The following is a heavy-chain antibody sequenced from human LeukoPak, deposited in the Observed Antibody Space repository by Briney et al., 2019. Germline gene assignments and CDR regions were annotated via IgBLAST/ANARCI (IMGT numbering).Heavy chain of an antibody. D-gene: IGHD6-6*01. J-gene: IGHJ4*02. Sequence: GASVKVSCKASGYTFTGYYMHWVRQAPGQGLEWMGWINPNSGGTNYAQKFQGRVTMTRDTSISTAYMELSRLRSDDTAVYYCARVFGRNAYSSSSFDYWGQGTLVTVS. CDR3: ARVFGRNAYSSSSFDY. V-gene: IGHV1-2*02. CDR2: INPNSGGT. CDR1: GYTFTGYY.